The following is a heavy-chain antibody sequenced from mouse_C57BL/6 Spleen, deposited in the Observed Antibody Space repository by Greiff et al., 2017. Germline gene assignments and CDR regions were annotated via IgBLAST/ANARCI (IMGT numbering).Heavy chain of an antibody. CDR2: IRSKSSNYAT. CDR3: VREGFKYYGSSYGYFDV. V-gene: IGHV10-3*01. CDR1: GFTFNTYA. D-gene: IGHD1-1*01. Sequence: DVKLVESGGGLVQPKGSLKLSCAASGFTFNTYAMHWVRQAPGKGLEWVARIRSKSSNYATYYADSVKDRFTISRDDSQSMLYLQMNNLKTEDTAMYYCVREGFKYYGSSYGYFDVWGTGTTVTVSS. J-gene: IGHJ1*03.